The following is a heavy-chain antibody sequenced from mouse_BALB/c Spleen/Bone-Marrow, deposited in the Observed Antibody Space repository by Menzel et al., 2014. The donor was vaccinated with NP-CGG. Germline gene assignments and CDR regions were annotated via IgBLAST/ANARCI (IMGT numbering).Heavy chain of an antibody. CDR3: ARGGHGSY. D-gene: IGHD2-2*01. CDR2: INPGSGGT. V-gene: IGHV1-54*03. Sequence: VKLKESGAELVRPGTSVKVSCKASGYAFTNYLIEWVKQRPGQGLEWIGVINPGSGGTNYNEKFKGKATLTADNSSNTAYMHLSSLTSDDSAVYFCARGGHGSYWGQGTTLTVSS. J-gene: IGHJ2*01. CDR1: GYAFTNYL.